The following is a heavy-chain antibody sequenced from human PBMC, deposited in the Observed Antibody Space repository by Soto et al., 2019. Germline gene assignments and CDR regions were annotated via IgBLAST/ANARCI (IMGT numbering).Heavy chain of an antibody. Sequence: PWGSLRLSCAASGFAFSSYGMHWVRQAPGKGLEWVAVISYDGSNKYYADSVKGRFTISRDNSKNTLHLQMNSLRAEDTAVYYCAKGSLCSSGGYGMDVWGQGTTVTVSS. J-gene: IGHJ6*02. D-gene: IGHD6-25*01. CDR1: GFAFSSYG. CDR3: AKGSLCSSGGYGMDV. V-gene: IGHV3-30*18. CDR2: ISYDGSNK.